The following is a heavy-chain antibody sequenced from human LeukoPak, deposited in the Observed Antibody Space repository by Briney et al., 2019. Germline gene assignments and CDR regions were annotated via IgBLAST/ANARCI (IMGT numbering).Heavy chain of an antibody. J-gene: IGHJ4*02. V-gene: IGHV3-66*01. D-gene: IGHD3-22*01. Sequence: PGGSLRLSCAASGFTVSSNYMSWVRQAPGKGLEWVSLLYSSGSTYYADSVTGRFTISIDNSKNTLYLQMSALRAEDTAVYYCARGTYYYDSSGYYIDYWGQGTLVTVSS. CDR1: GFTVSSNY. CDR3: ARGTYYYDSSGYYIDY. CDR2: LYSSGST.